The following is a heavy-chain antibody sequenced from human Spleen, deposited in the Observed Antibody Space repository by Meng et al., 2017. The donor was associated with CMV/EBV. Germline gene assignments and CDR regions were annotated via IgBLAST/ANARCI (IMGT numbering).Heavy chain of an antibody. CDR2: IHPHRGDT. CDR1: GYTFTGYY. CDR3: ARDNNWGPDY. V-gene: IGHV1-2*02. D-gene: IGHD7-27*01. Sequence: ASVKVSCKASGYTFTGYYMHWVRQAPGQELEWMGWIHPHRGDTNYAQQFQGRVTLTRDTSINTGYMELTRLTSDDTAVYYCARDNNWGPDYWGQGTLVTVSS. J-gene: IGHJ4*02.